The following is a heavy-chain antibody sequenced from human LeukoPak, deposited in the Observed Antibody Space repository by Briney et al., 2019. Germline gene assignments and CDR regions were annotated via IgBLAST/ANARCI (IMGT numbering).Heavy chain of an antibody. V-gene: IGHV3-21*01. D-gene: IGHD2-2*01. CDR2: ISSSSYYI. CDR1: GFTVSSNY. J-gene: IGHJ4*01. CDR3: ARAGLYQLLWAFDY. Sequence: GGSLRLSCAASGFTVSSNYMSWVRQAPGKGLEWVSSISSSSYYIHYADSVKGRFTISRDDAKNSLYLQMNNLRAEDTAVYYCARAGLYQLLWAFDYWGQETWSPSPQ.